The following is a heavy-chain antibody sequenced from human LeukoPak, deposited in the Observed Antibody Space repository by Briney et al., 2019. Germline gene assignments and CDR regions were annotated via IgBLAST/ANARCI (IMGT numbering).Heavy chain of an antibody. V-gene: IGHV3-33*01. CDR2: IWPDGSKK. CDR1: GFTFSTYA. J-gene: IGHJ4*02. D-gene: IGHD6-25*01. CDR3: ARISSSAESNFDY. Sequence: QPGSSLRLSCAASGFTFSTYAMHWVRQAPGKGLEWVAFIWPDGSKKYYADSVKGRFAISRENSKNTVYLQMNDLRPEDTALYFCARISSSAESNFDYWGQGTLLTVSS.